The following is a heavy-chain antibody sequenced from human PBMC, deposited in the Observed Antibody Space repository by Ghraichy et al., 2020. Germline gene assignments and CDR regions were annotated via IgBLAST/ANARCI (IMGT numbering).Heavy chain of an antibody. Sequence: GGSLRLSCAASGFTFSSYEMNWVRQAPGKGLQWVSYISRTANTIYYADSVKGRFTISRDNAKNSLYLQMNSLRDEDTAVYYCARGYCSGGSCYSAKAWFDTWGQGTLVTVSS. CDR1: GFTFSSYE. CDR3: ARGYCSGGSCYSAKAWFDT. V-gene: IGHV3-48*03. CDR2: ISRTANTI. D-gene: IGHD2-15*01. J-gene: IGHJ5*02.